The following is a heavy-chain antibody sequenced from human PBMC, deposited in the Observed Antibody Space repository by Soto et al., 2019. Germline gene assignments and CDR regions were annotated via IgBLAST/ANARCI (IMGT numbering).Heavy chain of an antibody. CDR1: GFTFGSYG. CDR2: ISGSGGST. D-gene: IGHD3-22*01. CDR3: AKLIGTYYYDSSGVDY. V-gene: IGHV3-23*01. J-gene: IGHJ4*02. Sequence: GGSLRRSCAASGFTFGSYGMSWVREAPGKGLEWVSAISGSGGSTYYADSVKGRFTISRDNSKNTLYLQMNSLRAEDTAVYYCAKLIGTYYYDSSGVDYWGQGTLVTVSS.